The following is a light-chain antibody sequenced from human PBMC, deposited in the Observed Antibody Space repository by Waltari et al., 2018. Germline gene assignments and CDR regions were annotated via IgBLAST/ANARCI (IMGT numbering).Light chain of an antibody. CDR1: QGSSSS. CDR2: AAS. Sequence: IQLTQSPSSLSASVGDRVTITCRASQGSSSSLAWYHQKPGEAPKLLIYAASALQSGVPSRFSGSGSGTDFTLTISSLQPEDFATYYCQQLNSYPLTFGGGTKVEIK. J-gene: IGKJ4*01. V-gene: IGKV1-9*01. CDR3: QQLNSYPLT.